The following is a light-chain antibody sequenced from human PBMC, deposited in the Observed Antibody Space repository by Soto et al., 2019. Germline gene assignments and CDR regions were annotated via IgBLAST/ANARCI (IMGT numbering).Light chain of an antibody. J-gene: IGLJ1*01. CDR3: QSYDSSLAGFG. CDR2: VNT. V-gene: IGLV1-40*02. Sequence: QSAVTQPPSVSGSPGQTVTISCTGSSSNIGARFDVHWYRHLPGTAPKLLISVNTNGPSGVADRFSGSKSGTSASLAIAGLRAEDEADYYCQSYDSSLAGFGFGTGTKVTVL. CDR1: SSNIGARFD.